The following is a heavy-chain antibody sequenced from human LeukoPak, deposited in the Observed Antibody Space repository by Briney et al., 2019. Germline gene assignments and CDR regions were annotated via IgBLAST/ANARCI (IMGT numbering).Heavy chain of an antibody. V-gene: IGHV3-33*06. Sequence: TGRSLRLSCAASGFTFISNGMEWDRQAPGKGLEWEAVIWYDGSNEYYADSVKGRVTISRDNSKNTVYLQMNSVSAEDTALYYCAKGLGGNYYYYLDVWGKGATVTVSS. J-gene: IGHJ6*03. CDR2: IWYDGSNE. CDR3: AKGLGGNYYYYLDV. D-gene: IGHD3-16*01. CDR1: GFTFISNG.